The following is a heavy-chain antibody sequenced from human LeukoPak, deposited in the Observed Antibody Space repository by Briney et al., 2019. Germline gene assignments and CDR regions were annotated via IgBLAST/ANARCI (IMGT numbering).Heavy chain of an antibody. V-gene: IGHV3-66*01. CDR3: AISPFLYYYDTSGPKDY. Sequence: GGSLRLSCAASGFTVSSNYMSWVRQAPGKRLEWVSVLYSGGSTYYADSVKGRFTISRDNSKNTLYLQMNSLRAEDTAVYYCAISPFLYYYDTSGPKDYWGQGTLVTVSS. D-gene: IGHD3-22*01. J-gene: IGHJ4*02. CDR1: GFTVSSNY. CDR2: LYSGGST.